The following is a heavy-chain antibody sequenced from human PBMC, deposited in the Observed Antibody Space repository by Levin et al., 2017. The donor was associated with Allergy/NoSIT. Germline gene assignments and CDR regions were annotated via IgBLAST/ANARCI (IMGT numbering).Heavy chain of an antibody. V-gene: IGHV3-7*01. CDR2: IKQDGSET. CDR3: AREEGWGYHYGMDV. Sequence: PGGSLRLSCAASGFTFTSFWMTWVRQAPGKGLEWVANIKQDGSETYYVDSVKGRFTISRDNAKNSVYLQMNSLRVDDTAVYYCAREEGWGYHYGMDVWGQGPTVTVSS. J-gene: IGHJ6*02. CDR1: GFTFTSFW. D-gene: IGHD6-19*01.